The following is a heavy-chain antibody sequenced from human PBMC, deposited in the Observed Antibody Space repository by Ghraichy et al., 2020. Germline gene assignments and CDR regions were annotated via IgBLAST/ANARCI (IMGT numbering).Heavy chain of an antibody. CDR2: ISNDGTST. V-gene: IGHV3-30*04. J-gene: IGHJ6*02. Sequence: GGSLRLSCAASGFTFSNCAMHWVRQAPGKGLEWVALISNDGTSTYHADSVKGRFSISRDNSKNTLYLQMNSLRAEDTAVYYCARDHPSDIEYIYYYHYGMAVWGQGTTVTVSS. CDR3: ARDHPSDIEYIYYYHYGMAV. CDR1: GFTFSNCA. D-gene: IGHD2/OR15-2a*01.